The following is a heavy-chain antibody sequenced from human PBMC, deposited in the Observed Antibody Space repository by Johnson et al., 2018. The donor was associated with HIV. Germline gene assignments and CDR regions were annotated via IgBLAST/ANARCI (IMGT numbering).Heavy chain of an antibody. CDR2: ITSTGITV. CDR3: ARAPEVRGVDAFDV. CDR1: GFTFSDYY. J-gene: IGHJ3*01. Sequence: QVLLVESGGGLVKPGGSLRLSCAASGFTFSDYYMSWIRQAPGKGLEWVSYITSTGITVYSAPPLTGRFTISRDTAKNSVYLQMNSLEAEETAVYYCARAPEVRGVDAFDVWGQGTVVTVSS. V-gene: IGHV3-11*04. D-gene: IGHD3-10*01.